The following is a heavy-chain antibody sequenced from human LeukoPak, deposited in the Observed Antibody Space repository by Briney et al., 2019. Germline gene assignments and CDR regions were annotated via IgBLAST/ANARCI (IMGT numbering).Heavy chain of an antibody. Sequence: GGSLRLSCAASGFSFSNYFMSWLRQAPGKGLEWVSYITNSGRSTNYADAVKGRFTMSRDNAKKSVYLEMTDLRAEDTAVYYCAREASGNYHVFDSWGQGTLVTVSS. CDR2: ITNSGRST. J-gene: IGHJ4*02. CDR1: GFSFSNYF. CDR3: AREASGNYHVFDS. V-gene: IGHV3-11*04. D-gene: IGHD1-26*01.